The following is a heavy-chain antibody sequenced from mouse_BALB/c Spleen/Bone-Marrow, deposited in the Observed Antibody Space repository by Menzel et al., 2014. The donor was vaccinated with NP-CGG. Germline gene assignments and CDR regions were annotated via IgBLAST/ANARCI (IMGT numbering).Heavy chain of an antibody. Sequence: EVHLVEFGGGLVQPGGSLKLSCAASGFTFSSYGMSWVRQTPDKRLELVATINSNGGSTYYPDSVKGRFTIPRDNAKNTLYLQMSSLKSEDTAMYYCARERYYGNGRIFEYWGQGTTLTVSS. CDR1: GFTFSSYG. CDR3: ARERYYGNGRIFEY. CDR2: INSNGGST. V-gene: IGHV5-6-3*01. D-gene: IGHD1-1*01. J-gene: IGHJ2*01.